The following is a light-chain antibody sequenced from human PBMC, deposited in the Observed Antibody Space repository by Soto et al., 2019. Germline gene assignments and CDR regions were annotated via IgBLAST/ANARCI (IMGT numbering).Light chain of an antibody. CDR2: KAS. CDR3: QQYNSYPWT. J-gene: IGKJ1*01. V-gene: IGKV1-5*03. Sequence: DIQMTQSPSTLSASLGDRVTISCRASQSISSWLAWYQQKPGKAPNLLIYKASNLESGVPSRFSGSGSGTEFTLTISSLQPEDFATYYCQQYNSYPWTFGQGTKVDIK. CDR1: QSISSW.